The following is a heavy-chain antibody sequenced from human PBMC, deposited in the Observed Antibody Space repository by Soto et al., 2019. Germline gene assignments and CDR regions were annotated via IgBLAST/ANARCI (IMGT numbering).Heavy chain of an antibody. CDR2: ISSSSSTT. Sequence: EVQLVESGGGLVQPGGSLRLSCAASGFTFSSYSMNWVRQAPGKGLEWVSYISSSSSTTYYADSVKGRFTISRDNAKNSLYLQMNSLRDEDTAVYYCARDSPYSSSWYDLSWFDPWGQGTLVTVSS. J-gene: IGHJ5*02. D-gene: IGHD6-13*01. CDR1: GFTFSSYS. V-gene: IGHV3-48*02. CDR3: ARDSPYSSSWYDLSWFDP.